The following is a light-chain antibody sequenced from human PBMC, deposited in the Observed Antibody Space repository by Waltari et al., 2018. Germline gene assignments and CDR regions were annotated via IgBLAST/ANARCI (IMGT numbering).Light chain of an antibody. V-gene: IGKV1-5*01. Sequence: IQMTQSPSTLSASVVDRVTIPCRASQDINHWLAWYQQAPGRDPKLLIYEASSLESGVPSRFRGSGSGTLFTLTITSLQPDDVALYYCQQYKTFSRTFGQGTQVEIK. J-gene: IGKJ1*01. CDR1: QDINHW. CDR2: EAS. CDR3: QQYKTFSRT.